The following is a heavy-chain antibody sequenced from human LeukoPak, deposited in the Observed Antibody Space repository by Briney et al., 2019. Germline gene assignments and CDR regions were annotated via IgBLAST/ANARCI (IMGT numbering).Heavy chain of an antibody. CDR2: IWYDGSNR. Sequence: GGSLRLSCAASGFTFRGNGMHWVRQAPGKGLEWVAIIWYDGSNRYYADSVKGRFTISRDNSKNTLFLQMNSLTAEDAAVYYCARDQGTSVTAMVGGHFDYWGPGTLVTVSS. J-gene: IGHJ4*02. CDR3: ARDQGTSVTAMVGGHFDY. V-gene: IGHV3-33*01. D-gene: IGHD4-17*01. CDR1: GFTFRGNG.